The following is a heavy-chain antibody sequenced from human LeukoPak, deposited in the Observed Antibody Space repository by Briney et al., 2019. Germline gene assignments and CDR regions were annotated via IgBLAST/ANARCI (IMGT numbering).Heavy chain of an antibody. CDR1: GGTFSSYA. D-gene: IGHD3-22*01. CDR3: AKDLDSSGLSPFDY. J-gene: IGHJ4*02. Sequence: SVKVSCKASGGTFSSYAISWVRQAPGQGLEWMGGIIPIFGTANYAQKFQGRVTITTDESTSTAYMELSSLRSEATAVYYCAKDLDSSGLSPFDYWGQGTLVTVSS. V-gene: IGHV1-69*05. CDR2: IIPIFGTA.